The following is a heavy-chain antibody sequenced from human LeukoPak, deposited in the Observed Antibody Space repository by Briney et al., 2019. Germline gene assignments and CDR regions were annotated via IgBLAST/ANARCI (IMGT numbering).Heavy chain of an antibody. V-gene: IGHV3-74*03. J-gene: IGHJ4*02. D-gene: IGHD1-26*01. CDR2: ITSDAST. Sequence: PGGSLRLSCAASGFTFSSSWMHRVRQAPGKGLVWVSRITSDASTTYADSVKGRFTISRDNAKNTLYLQMNGLRAEDTAVYYCVRDRVGPDYWGQGTLVTVSS. CDR3: VRDRVGPDY. CDR1: GFTFSSSW.